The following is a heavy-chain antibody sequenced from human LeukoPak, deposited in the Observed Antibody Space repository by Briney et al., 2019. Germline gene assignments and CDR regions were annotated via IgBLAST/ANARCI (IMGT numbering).Heavy chain of an antibody. Sequence: PGGSLRLSCAASGFTFGSNAMSWVRQAPGKGLEWVSAISGSGGSTYYADSVKGRFTISRDNSKNTLYLQMNSLRAEDTAVYYCAKESGDIVLLPAATDYWGQGTLVTVSS. CDR3: AKESGDIVLLPAATDY. CDR1: GFTFGSNA. D-gene: IGHD2-2*01. V-gene: IGHV3-23*01. CDR2: ISGSGGST. J-gene: IGHJ4*02.